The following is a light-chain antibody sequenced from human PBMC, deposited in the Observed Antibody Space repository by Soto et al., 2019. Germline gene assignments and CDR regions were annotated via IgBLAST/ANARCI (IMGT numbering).Light chain of an antibody. Sequence: EIVLTQSPGTLSLSPGESATLSCRASQSDNSNFFAWYQQKPGQAPRLLIYAVSTRATGIPDRFTGSGSGTDFTLTISGLEPEDFAIYYCQQYGNSPRTFGQGTRLDI. V-gene: IGKV3-20*01. CDR3: QQYGNSPRT. CDR2: AVS. CDR1: QSDNSNF. J-gene: IGKJ2*01.